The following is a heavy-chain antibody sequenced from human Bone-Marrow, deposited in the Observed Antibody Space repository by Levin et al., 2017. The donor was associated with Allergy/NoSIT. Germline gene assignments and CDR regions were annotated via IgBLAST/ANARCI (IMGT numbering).Heavy chain of an antibody. J-gene: IGHJ4*02. CDR3: ARVKDSSRWYGNY. V-gene: IGHV5-51*01. D-gene: IGHD6-19*01. CDR2: IYPGDSDT. Sequence: PGGSLRLSCKGSGSSFTSYWIGWVRQMPGKGLEWMGIIYPGDSDTRYSPSFQGQVTISADKSISTAYLQWSSLKASDTAMYYCARVKDSSRWYGNYWGQGTLVTVSS. CDR1: GSSFTSYW.